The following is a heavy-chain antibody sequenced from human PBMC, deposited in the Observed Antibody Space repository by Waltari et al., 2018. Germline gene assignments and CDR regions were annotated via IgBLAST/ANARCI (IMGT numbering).Heavy chain of an antibody. Sequence: EVQLVESGGGLVKPGGSLRLYCVASGFTFSSYSMNWVRQAPGKGLEWVSPITSGTTYYIYYADSVKGRFTISRDNAKNSLYLQMNSLRAEDTAVYYCARNYYGSGNCYNFPLDFDYWGQGTLVTVSS. D-gene: IGHD3-10*01. J-gene: IGHJ4*02. V-gene: IGHV3-21*01. CDR3: ARNYYGSGNCYNFPLDFDY. CDR1: GFTFSSYS. CDR2: ITSGTTYYI.